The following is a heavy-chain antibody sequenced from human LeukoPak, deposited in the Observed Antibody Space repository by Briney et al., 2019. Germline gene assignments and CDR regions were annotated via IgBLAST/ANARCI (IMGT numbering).Heavy chain of an antibody. D-gene: IGHD3-22*01. Sequence: GGSLRLSCAASGFTFSSYEMNWVRQAPGKGLEWVSYISSSGSTIYYADSVRGRFTISRDNAKNSLYLQMNSLRAEDTAVYYCARETVITTLWWLGDAFDIWGQGTMVTVSS. CDR3: ARETVITTLWWLGDAFDI. V-gene: IGHV3-48*03. CDR2: ISSSGSTI. CDR1: GFTFSSYE. J-gene: IGHJ3*02.